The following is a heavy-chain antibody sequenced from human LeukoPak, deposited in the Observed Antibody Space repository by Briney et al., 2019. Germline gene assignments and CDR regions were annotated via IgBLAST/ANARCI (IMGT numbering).Heavy chain of an antibody. CDR3: ARYQLVGSWFDP. CDR1: GGSISSYY. J-gene: IGHJ5*02. Sequence: SETLSLTCTVSGGSISSYYWSWIRQPPGKGLEWIGYIYYSGSTNYNPSLKSRVTITVDTSKNKFSLKLSSVTAADTAVYYCARYQLVGSWFDPWGQGTLVTVSS. D-gene: IGHD6-6*01. V-gene: IGHV4-59*01. CDR2: IYYSGST.